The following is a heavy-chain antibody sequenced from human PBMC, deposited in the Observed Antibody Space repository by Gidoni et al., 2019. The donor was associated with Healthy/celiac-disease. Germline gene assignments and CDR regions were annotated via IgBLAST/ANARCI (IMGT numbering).Heavy chain of an antibody. J-gene: IGHJ4*02. CDR3: AGHFDY. V-gene: IGHV3-23*01. CDR1: GFPFSSYA. CDR2: ISGSGGST. Sequence: DVHLLESGGGFVQSGGSLRLFCAASGFPFSSYAMIWVRQAPGKGLEWVSAISGSGGSTYYADSVKGRFTISRDNSKNTLYLQMNSLRAEDTAVYYCAGHFDYWGQGTLVTVSS.